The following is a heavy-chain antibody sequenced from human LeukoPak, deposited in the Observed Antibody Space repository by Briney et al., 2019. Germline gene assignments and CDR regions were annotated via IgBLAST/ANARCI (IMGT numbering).Heavy chain of an antibody. CDR3: ARGVHDYVLWFDP. Sequence: GASVKVSCKASGYTFTSYDINWVRQTTGQGLEWMGWMNPNSGNTGYAQKFQGRVTMTRNTSISTAYMELSSLRSEDTAVYYCARGVHDYVLWFDPWGQGTLVTVSS. D-gene: IGHD3-16*01. J-gene: IGHJ5*02. V-gene: IGHV1-8*01. CDR1: GYTFTSYD. CDR2: MNPNSGNT.